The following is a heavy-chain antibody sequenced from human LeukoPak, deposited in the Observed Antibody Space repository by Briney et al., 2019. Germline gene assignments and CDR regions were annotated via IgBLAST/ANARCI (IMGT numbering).Heavy chain of an antibody. Sequence: GGSLRLSCAASGFTFSSYSMNWVRQAPGKGLEWVSSISSSSSYIYHPDSEKGRFTISRDNAKTLLYLPMNILSAEHTAMYLFERALHLRDVRTYYFDYWGQGSMVTVSS. V-gene: IGHV3-21*01. CDR2: ISSSSSYI. D-gene: IGHD1/OR15-1a*01. CDR3: ERALHLRDVRTYYFDY. CDR1: GFTFSSYS. J-gene: IGHJ4*02.